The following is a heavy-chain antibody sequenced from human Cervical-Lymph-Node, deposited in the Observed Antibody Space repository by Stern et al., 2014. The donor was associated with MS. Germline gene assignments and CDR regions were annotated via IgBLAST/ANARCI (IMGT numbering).Heavy chain of an antibody. CDR1: GGTLNNYA. V-gene: IGHV1-69*09. J-gene: IGHJ4*02. Sequence: QMQLVQSGAEVKKPGSSVKVSCKASGGTLNNYAVSWVRQAPGQGLAWIGKIIPFLGIANYAHKFQGRVTLTAAATTSYMEVSSLRSDDTAVYYCARSPDLYDSSGYYFDWGQGTLVTVSS. D-gene: IGHD3-22*01. CDR2: IIPFLGIA. CDR3: ARSPDLYDSSGYYFD.